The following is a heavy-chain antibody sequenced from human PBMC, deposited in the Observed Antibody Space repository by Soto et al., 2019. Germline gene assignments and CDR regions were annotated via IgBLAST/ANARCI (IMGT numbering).Heavy chain of an antibody. CDR1: GGTISSPDC. V-gene: IGHV4-4*02. Sequence: PSETLSLTCVVSGGTISSPDCWTFVRQPPGKGLEWIGEIFQSGSTNYTPSLESRVTISVDKSKNQFSLTLTSVTAADTAVYFCARGRGRYSSGWSWFDPWGQGILVTVSS. CDR3: ARGRGRYSSGWSWFDP. J-gene: IGHJ5*02. D-gene: IGHD6-19*01. CDR2: IFQSGST.